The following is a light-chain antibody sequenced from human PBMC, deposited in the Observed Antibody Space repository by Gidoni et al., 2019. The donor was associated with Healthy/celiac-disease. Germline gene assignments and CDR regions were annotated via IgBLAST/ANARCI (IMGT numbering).Light chain of an antibody. CDR1: SSDVGGYNY. J-gene: IGLJ1*01. V-gene: IGLV2-14*01. Sequence: QSALTQPASVSGSPGPSITISCTGTSSDVGGYNYVSWYQQHPGKAPKLMIYEVSNRPSGVSNRFSGAKSGNTAALTISGLQAEEEADYYCSSYTSSSTLFYVFGTGTKVTVL. CDR2: EVS. CDR3: SSYTSSSTLFYV.